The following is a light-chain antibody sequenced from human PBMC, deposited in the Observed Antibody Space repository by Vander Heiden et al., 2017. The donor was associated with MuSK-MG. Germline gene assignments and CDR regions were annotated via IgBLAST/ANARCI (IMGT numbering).Light chain of an antibody. V-gene: IGLV2-14*03. CDR1: NSDIDAHDY. J-gene: IGLJ2*01. Sequence: QSALTQPAPVSVSPGQSTIIPCTGTNSDIDAHDYVSWYQQHPGRAPKLLIFDVRSRPSGVSDRFSGSKSVNTASLTISGLQPDDEAVYYCTSYSIDTTLVFGGGTEVTVL. CDR2: DVR. CDR3: TSYSIDTTLV.